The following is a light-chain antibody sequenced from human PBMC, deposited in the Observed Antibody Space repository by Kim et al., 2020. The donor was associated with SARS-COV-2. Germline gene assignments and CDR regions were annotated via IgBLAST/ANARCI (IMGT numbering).Light chain of an antibody. CDR2: GAS. CDR1: QSVSSNY. V-gene: IGKV3-20*01. J-gene: IGKJ1*01. CDR3: QQYGTSQT. Sequence: LSPGERASLSCRASQSVSSNYLAWYQQKPGEAPRLLIYGASSRATGVPGRFTGSGSGTDFILTISRVEPEDFAVYYCQQYGTSQTFGQGTKVDIK.